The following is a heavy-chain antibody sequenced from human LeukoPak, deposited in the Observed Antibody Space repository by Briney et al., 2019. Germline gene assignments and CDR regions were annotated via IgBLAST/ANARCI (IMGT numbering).Heavy chain of an antibody. V-gene: IGHV3-23*01. CDR3: AKQSYARSLGE. CDR1: GFPFSDFS. Sequence: GGSLRLSCATSGFPFSDFSMGWVRQAPGKGLEWISTTNSGGTSTYYAESVKGRFTISRDNSKNTLYLQMSSLRVEDTAVYYCAKQSYARSLGEGGPGTLVSVSS. CDR2: TNSGGTST. J-gene: IGHJ4*02. D-gene: IGHD2-8*01.